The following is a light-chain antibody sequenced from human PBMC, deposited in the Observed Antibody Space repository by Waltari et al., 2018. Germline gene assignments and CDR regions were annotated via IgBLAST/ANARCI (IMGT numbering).Light chain of an antibody. Sequence: QSVLTQPPSMSGAPGQKVTIPCTGGSPNFGAGYDFQRYQHFPGAAPKLLIFGNTNRASGVPGRFSGSKSGTSASLAIAGLQSEDEAVYYCQSFDSSLSASVFGGGTKLTVL. J-gene: IGLJ3*02. CDR3: QSFDSSLSASV. V-gene: IGLV1-40*01. CDR2: GNT. CDR1: SPNFGAGYD.